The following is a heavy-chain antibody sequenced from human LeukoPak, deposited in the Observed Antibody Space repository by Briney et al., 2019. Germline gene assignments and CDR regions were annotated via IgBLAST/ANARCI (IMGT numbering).Heavy chain of an antibody. V-gene: IGHV3-21*06. Sequence: PGGSLRLSCAASGFSFSTYSMIWVRQAPGKGLEWVSSVSGTSEYIYYADSVRGRFTISRDNAKNTVYLQMNSLRAEDMAVYYCARWYSSGWYSDYWGQGTLVTVSS. CDR2: VSGTSEYI. CDR3: ARWYSSGWYSDY. D-gene: IGHD6-19*01. J-gene: IGHJ4*02. CDR1: GFSFSTYS.